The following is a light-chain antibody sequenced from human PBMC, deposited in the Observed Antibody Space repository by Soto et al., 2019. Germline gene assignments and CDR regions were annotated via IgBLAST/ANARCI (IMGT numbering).Light chain of an antibody. V-gene: IGKV3D-15*01. Sequence: EIVMTQSPATLSVSPGERATLSCRASQSVSSKLAWYQQKPGLAPRLLIYGASTRATGIPARFSGSGSGTEFTLTISSLQSEDFAVYYCQQYNNWPPITLGQGTRLEIK. CDR2: GAS. CDR3: QQYNNWPPIT. J-gene: IGKJ5*01. CDR1: QSVSSK.